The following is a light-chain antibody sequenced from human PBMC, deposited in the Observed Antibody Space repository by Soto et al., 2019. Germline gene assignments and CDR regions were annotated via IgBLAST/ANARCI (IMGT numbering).Light chain of an antibody. CDR3: ATWDDSLSGWL. Sequence: QAVVTQPPSASGTPGQRVTISCSGSISNIGSNYVYWYQQLPGTAPRLLINRSSQRPSGVPDRFSGSKSGTSASLAISGLRSEEEDDYYCATWDDSLSGWLFGGGTKLTVL. V-gene: IGLV1-47*01. J-gene: IGLJ3*02. CDR2: RSS. CDR1: ISNIGSNY.